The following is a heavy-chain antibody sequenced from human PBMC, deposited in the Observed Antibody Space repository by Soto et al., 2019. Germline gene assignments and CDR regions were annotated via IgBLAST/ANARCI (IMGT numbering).Heavy chain of an antibody. CDR3: AGDPGGHYCTSTSCLYCSDH. D-gene: IGHD2-2*01. V-gene: IGHV3-23*01. Sequence: EVQLLESGGALVQPGGSLRLSCAASGFTFSNHAMNWVRQAPGKGLEWVSTISDSGSTYYADSVKGRFTISRDNSKNKEYPKKNSLRAEDTAVYDCAGDPGGHYCTSTSCLYCSDHWGQGTLVIVSS. J-gene: IGHJ4*02. CDR2: ISDSGST. CDR1: GFTFSNHA.